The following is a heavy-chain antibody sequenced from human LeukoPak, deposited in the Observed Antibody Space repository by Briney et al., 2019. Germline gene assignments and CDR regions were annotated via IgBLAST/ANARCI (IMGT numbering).Heavy chain of an antibody. CDR3: ARNTSSSPLFDP. D-gene: IGHD6-6*01. V-gene: IGHV4-61*03. CDR1: GGSVSSPDSY. Sequence: SETLSLTCTVSGGSVSSPDSYWSWLRQPPGKGLEWIGNVYYIGTTSYNSSLKSRVTISVDTSKNHFSLEVTSVTAADTAVYFCARNTSSSPLFDPWGQGTLVTVSS. CDR2: VYYIGTT. J-gene: IGHJ5*02.